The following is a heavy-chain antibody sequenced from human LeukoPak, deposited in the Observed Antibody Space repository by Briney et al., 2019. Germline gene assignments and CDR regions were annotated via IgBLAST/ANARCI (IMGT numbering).Heavy chain of an antibody. CDR2: ISSSSSYI. Sequence: GGSLRLSCAASGFTFSSYSMNWVRQAPGKGLEWVSCISSSSSYIYYADSVKGRFTISRDNAKHSLYLQMDSLRAEDTAVYYCARGAYYDFWSGYLDYWGQGTLVTVSS. CDR3: ARGAYYDFWSGYLDY. J-gene: IGHJ4*02. D-gene: IGHD3-3*01. CDR1: GFTFSSYS. V-gene: IGHV3-21*01.